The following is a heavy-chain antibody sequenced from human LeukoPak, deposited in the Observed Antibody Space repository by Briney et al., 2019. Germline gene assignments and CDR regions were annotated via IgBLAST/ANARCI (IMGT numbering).Heavy chain of an antibody. D-gene: IGHD1-14*01. CDR3: ARSTGRYYYMDV. CDR2: IYTSGST. Sequence: NSSETLSLTCTVSGGSISSGSYYWSWIRQPAGKGLKWIGRIYTSGSTNYNPSLKSRVTISVDTSKNQFSLKLSSVTAADTAVYYCARSTGRYYYMDVWGKGTTVTISS. J-gene: IGHJ6*03. V-gene: IGHV4-61*02. CDR1: GGSISSGSYY.